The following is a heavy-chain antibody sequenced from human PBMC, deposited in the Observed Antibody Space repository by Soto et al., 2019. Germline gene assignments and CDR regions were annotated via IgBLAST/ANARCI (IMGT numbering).Heavy chain of an antibody. CDR3: ARYLNYGDPYCYYGMDV. J-gene: IGHJ6*02. Sequence: GESLKISCKGSGYSFTSYWIGWVRQMPGKGLEWMGIIYPGDSDTRYSPSFQGQVTISADKSISTAYLQWSSLKASDTAMYYCARYLNYGDPYCYYGMDVWRQGXTVTVSS. CDR1: GYSFTSYW. D-gene: IGHD4-17*01. V-gene: IGHV5-51*01. CDR2: IYPGDSDT.